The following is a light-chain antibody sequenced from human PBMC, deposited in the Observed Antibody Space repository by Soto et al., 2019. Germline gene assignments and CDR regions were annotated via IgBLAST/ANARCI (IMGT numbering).Light chain of an antibody. V-gene: IGLV2-23*01. CDR2: EGN. CDR1: SSDVGSYNL. Sequence: QSALTHPASVSGSPGQSITLSCTGTSSDVGSYNLVSWYQQHPGKAPRLMLYEGNKRPSGVSNRFSGSKSGNTASLTISGLQAEDEADYYCCSYAGSSTLMFGGGTKLTVL. CDR3: CSYAGSSTLM. J-gene: IGLJ3*02.